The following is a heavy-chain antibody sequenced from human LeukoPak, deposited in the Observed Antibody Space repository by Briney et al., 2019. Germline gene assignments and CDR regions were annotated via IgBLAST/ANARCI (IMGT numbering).Heavy chain of an antibody. D-gene: IGHD2-2*02. V-gene: IGHV3-53*01. CDR1: GVTVSSHY. J-gene: IGHJ4*02. CDR3: VISPNTYYSAY. Sequence: PGESLKISCAASGVTVSSHYMSWVRQAPGKGLEWVSVIYSGGSTYYADSVKGRFTISRDSSKNTLYLQMNSLRAEDTAVYYCVISPNTYYSAYWGQGTLVTVSS. CDR2: IYSGGST.